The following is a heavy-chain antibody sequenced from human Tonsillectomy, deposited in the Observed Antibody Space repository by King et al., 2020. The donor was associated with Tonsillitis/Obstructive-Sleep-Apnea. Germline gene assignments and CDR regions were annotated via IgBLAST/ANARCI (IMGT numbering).Heavy chain of an antibody. D-gene: IGHD6-19*01. Sequence: EVQLVESGGGLVQPGRSLRLSCTASGFTFGDYAMSWVRQAPGKGLEWVGFIRSKAYGGTTEYAASVKGRFTISRDDSKSIAYLQMNSLKTEDTAVYYCTRDGRIAVAGRDYWGQGTLVTVSS. CDR3: TRDGRIAVAGRDY. CDR2: IRSKAYGGTT. CDR1: GFTFGDYA. J-gene: IGHJ4*02. V-gene: IGHV3-49*04.